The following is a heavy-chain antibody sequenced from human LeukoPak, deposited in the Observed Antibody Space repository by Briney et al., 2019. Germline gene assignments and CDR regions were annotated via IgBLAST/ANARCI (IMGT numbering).Heavy chain of an antibody. CDR2: INTSGNT. CDR3: AKVGSGTYFNYWGHFDS. CDR1: GDSISSYY. Sequence: SETLSLTCTVSGDSISSYYRSWIRQPAGKGLEWIGRINTSGNTDFNPSLKSRVTMSVDTSKKQFSVKLTSVTAADTAVYYCAKVGSGTYFNYWGHFDSWGQGILVTVSS. V-gene: IGHV4-4*07. D-gene: IGHD1-26*01. J-gene: IGHJ4*02.